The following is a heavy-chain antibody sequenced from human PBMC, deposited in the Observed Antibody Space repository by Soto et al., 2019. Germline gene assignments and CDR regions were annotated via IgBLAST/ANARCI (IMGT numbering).Heavy chain of an antibody. J-gene: IGHJ4*02. CDR3: ARSLSSSGWPGGFDY. CDR1: GYTFTGYY. Sequence: ASVKVSCKASGYTFTGYYMHWVRQAPGQGLEWMGWINPNSGGTNYAQKFQGWVTMTRDTSISTAYMELSRLRSDDTAVYYCARSLSSSGWPGGFDYWGQGTLVTVSS. V-gene: IGHV1-2*04. D-gene: IGHD6-19*01. CDR2: INPNSGGT.